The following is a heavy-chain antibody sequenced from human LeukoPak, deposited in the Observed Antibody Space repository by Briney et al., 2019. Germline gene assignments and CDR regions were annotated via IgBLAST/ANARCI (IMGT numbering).Heavy chain of an antibody. CDR2: ISGSGGST. Sequence: GGSLRLSCAASEFTFSSYGMSWVRQAPGKGLEWVSSISGSGGSTQYADSVQGRFAISRDNSKNTLYLQMNSLRVEDTAVYYCTAGLHYYDSSGYYYFDYWGQGTLVTVSS. CDR3: TAGLHYYDSSGYYYFDY. CDR1: EFTFSSYG. J-gene: IGHJ4*02. V-gene: IGHV3-23*01. D-gene: IGHD3-22*01.